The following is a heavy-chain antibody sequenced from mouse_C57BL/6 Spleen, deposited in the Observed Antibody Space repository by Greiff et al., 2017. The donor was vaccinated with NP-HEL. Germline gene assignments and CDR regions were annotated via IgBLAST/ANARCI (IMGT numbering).Heavy chain of an antibody. Sequence: EVKLVESGGGLVKPGGSLKLSCAASGFTFSSYAMSWVRQTPEKRLEWVATISDGGSYTYYPDNVKGRFTISRDNTKNNLYLQMSHLRSEDTAMYYGASCYYDYDGTWFAYWGQGTLVTVSA. CDR1: GFTFSSYA. D-gene: IGHD2-4*01. J-gene: IGHJ3*01. V-gene: IGHV5-4*03. CDR2: ISDGGSYT. CDR3: ASCYYDYDGTWFAY.